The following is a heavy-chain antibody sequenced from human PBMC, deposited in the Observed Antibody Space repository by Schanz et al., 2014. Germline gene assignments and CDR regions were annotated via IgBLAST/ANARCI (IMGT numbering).Heavy chain of an antibody. V-gene: IGHV3-53*01. D-gene: IGHD1-1*01. Sequence: EVQLLESGGSLEQPGGSLRLSCAVSGFTVSTNYMTWVRQAPGKGLECVSVLYTGGSTFYAESVRGRFSISRDSSKNTLFLHMNSLRAEDTAVYYCVRDAGRDGYNLAFDVWGQGTLVTVSS. CDR1: GFTVSTNY. CDR3: VRDAGRDGYNLAFDV. CDR2: LYTGGST. J-gene: IGHJ3*01.